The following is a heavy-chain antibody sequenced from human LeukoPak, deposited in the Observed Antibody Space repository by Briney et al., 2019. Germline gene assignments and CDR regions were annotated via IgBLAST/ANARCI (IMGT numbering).Heavy chain of an antibody. D-gene: IGHD2-2*01. Sequence: GGSLRLSCAASGFTFSSYAMSWVRQAPGKGLEWVSVISGGGTSTYYADSVKGSFTISKDNSRNTLYLQMNSLRAEDTAVYYCAKAHSGLPAAYFDYWGQGTLVTVSS. V-gene: IGHV3-23*01. CDR2: ISGGGTST. J-gene: IGHJ4*02. CDR1: GFTFSSYA. CDR3: AKAHSGLPAAYFDY.